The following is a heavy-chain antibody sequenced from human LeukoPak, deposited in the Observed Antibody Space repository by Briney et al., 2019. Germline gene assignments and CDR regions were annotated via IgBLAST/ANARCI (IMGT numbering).Heavy chain of an antibody. D-gene: IGHD3-10*01. CDR2: IYYSGST. CDR1: GGSVNSGNYY. J-gene: IGHJ5*02. CDR3: ARGRVRFDP. Sequence: SETLSLTCTVSGGSVNSGNYYWSWIRQPPGKGLEWIGYIYYSGSTNYNPSLKSRVTISVDTSKNQFSLRLSSVTAADTAVYYCARGRVRFDPWGQGTLVTVSS. V-gene: IGHV4-61*01.